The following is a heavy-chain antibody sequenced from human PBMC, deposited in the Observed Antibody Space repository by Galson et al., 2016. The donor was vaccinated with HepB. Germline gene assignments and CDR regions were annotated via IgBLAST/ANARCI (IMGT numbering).Heavy chain of an antibody. J-gene: IGHJ3*02. D-gene: IGHD5-18*01. CDR3: AKPYGYSYGSYAFDI. CDR2: ISYDGNKK. Sequence: SLRLSCAASGFIFSTYGMHWVRQAPGKGLEWVAVISYDGNKKYYADSVIGRATISRDNSKNTVFPRVNSLRGEDTAVYYCAKPYGYSYGSYAFDIWGQGTMVTVSS. CDR1: GFIFSTYG. V-gene: IGHV3-30*18.